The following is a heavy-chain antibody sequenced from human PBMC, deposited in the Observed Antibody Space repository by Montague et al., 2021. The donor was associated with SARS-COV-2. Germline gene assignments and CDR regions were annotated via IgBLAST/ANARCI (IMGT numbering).Heavy chain of an antibody. CDR2: INHCGST. CDR3: ARGARQGYGFRLGSIDS. CDR1: GGSFSGYY. V-gene: IGHV4-34*01. D-gene: IGHD3-10*01. J-gene: IGHJ4*02. Sequence: SETLSLTCAVYGGSFSGYYWNWLRSPPGKGLAWFGEINHCGSTNYNPSLKSQVTMSVDTSKNQFSLKLSSVTAADTAVYYCARGARQGYGFRLGSIDSWGQGTLVTVST.